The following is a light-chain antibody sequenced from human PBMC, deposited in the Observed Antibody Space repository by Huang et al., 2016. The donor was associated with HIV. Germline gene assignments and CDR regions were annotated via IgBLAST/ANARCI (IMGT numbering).Light chain of an antibody. CDR2: GAS. CDR1: QSVNNN. J-gene: IGKJ2*01. V-gene: IGKV3-15*01. Sequence: EIVMTQSPATLSVSPGERATLSCRASQSVNNNFAWYQQKPGQAPRLLSDGASTRATDIPAKFSGSGSGTEFTLTINSLQSEDSAVYYCQQYDNWPETFGQGTKLEIK. CDR3: QQYDNWPET.